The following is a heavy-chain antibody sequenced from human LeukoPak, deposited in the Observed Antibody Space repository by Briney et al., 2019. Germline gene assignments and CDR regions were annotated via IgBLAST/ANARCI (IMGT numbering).Heavy chain of an antibody. D-gene: IGHD6-19*01. J-gene: IGHJ4*02. CDR1: GFTFSSYS. CDR3: ARDPTVAGGFDY. V-gene: IGHV3-21*01. Sequence: RTGGSLRLSCAASGFTFSSYSMNWVRQAPGQGLEWVSSISSSSSYIYYADSVKGRFTISRDNAKNSLYLQMNSLRAEDTAVYYCARDPTVAGGFDYWGQGTLVTVSS. CDR2: ISSSSSYI.